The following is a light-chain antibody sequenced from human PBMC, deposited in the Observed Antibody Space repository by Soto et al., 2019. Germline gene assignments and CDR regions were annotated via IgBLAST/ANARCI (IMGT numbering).Light chain of an antibody. CDR3: QTWGTGLYVD. CDR1: SGHSSYA. Sequence: QLVLTQSPSASASLGASVKLTCTLSSGHSSYAIAWHQQQPEKGPRYLMKLNSDGSHSKGDGIPDRFSGSSSGAERYLTISSLQSEDEADYYCQTWGTGLYVDFGGGTKLTVL. V-gene: IGLV4-69*01. CDR2: LNSDGSH. J-gene: IGLJ2*01.